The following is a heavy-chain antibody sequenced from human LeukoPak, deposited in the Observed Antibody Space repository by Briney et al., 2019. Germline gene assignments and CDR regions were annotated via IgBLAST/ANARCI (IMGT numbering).Heavy chain of an antibody. CDR2: IYWNDDK. Sequence: SGPTLVNPTQTLTLTCTFSVFSLSTSGVGVGWIRQPPGKALEWLALIYWNDDKRYSPPLKSRLTITKDTSKNQVVLTMTNMDPVDTATYYCAHRLATYYDILTGFSWFDPWGQGTLVTVSS. V-gene: IGHV2-5*01. J-gene: IGHJ5*02. D-gene: IGHD3-9*01. CDR1: VFSLSTSGVG. CDR3: AHRLATYYDILTGFSWFDP.